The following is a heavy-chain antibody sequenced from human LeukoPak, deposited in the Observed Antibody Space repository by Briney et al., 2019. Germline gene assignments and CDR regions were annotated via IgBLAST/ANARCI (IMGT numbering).Heavy chain of an antibody. CDR2: IYYSGST. CDR3: ARRRSNWYFDL. V-gene: IGHV4-39*01. Sequence: PSETLSLTCTVSGDSISSSFYYWDWLRQPPGKGLEWIGSIYYSGSTYYNPSLKSRVTISVDTSKSQFSLKLSSVTAADTAVYYCARRRSNWYFDLWGRGTLVTVSS. CDR1: GDSISSSFYY. J-gene: IGHJ2*01.